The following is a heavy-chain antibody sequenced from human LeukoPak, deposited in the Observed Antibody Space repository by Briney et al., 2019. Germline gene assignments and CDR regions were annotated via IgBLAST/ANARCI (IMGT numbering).Heavy chain of an antibody. CDR2: INTITGNP. J-gene: IGHJ4*02. CDR1: GYTFTSFA. D-gene: IGHD1-14*01. CDR3: ARDPGSQRVNRLARRGDY. Sequence: ASVKVSCKASGYTFTSFAMNWVRQAPGQGPEWMGWINTITGNPTYAQGFTGRFVFSLDTSVSTVYLQITSLQAEDAAVYYCARDPGSQRVNRLARRGDYWGQGTLVTVSS. V-gene: IGHV7-4-1*02.